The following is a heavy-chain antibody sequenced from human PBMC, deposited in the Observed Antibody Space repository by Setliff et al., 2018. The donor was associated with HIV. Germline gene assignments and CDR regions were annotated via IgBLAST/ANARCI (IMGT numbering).Heavy chain of an antibody. V-gene: IGHV1-18*01. CDR2: ISAYNGNT. CDR3: VRVGRGGYHYDAFDF. D-gene: IGHD2-15*01. CDR1: GYTFTNYG. Sequence: ASVKVSCKPSGYTFTNYGLSWVRQAPGQGLEWMGWISAYNGNTNYAQKLQDRVTMATDTSTSTAYMELRSLRSDDSAMYYCVRVGRGGYHYDAFDFWGQGTMVTVSS. J-gene: IGHJ3*01.